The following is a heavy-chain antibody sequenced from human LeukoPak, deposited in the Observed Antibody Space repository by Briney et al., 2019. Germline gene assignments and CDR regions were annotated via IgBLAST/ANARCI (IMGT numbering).Heavy chain of an antibody. J-gene: IGHJ4*02. V-gene: IGHV3-66*01. D-gene: IGHD6-19*01. Sequence: GGSLRLSCAASGFTVSSNYMSWVRQAPGKGLEWVSVIYSGGSTYYADSVKGRFTISRDNSKNTLYLQMNSLRAEDTAVYYCARDGRIAVADWGNYWGQGTLVTASS. CDR1: GFTVSSNY. CDR3: ARDGRIAVADWGNY. CDR2: IYSGGST.